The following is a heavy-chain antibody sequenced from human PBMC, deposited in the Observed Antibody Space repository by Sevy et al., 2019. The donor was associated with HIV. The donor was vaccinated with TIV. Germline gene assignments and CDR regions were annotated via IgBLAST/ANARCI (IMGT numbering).Heavy chain of an antibody. CDR3: ARSVYGSGTYLNDY. CDR1: GYYFTGYY. V-gene: IGHV1-2*02. Sequence: ASVKVSCKASGYYFTGYYVHWVRQAPGQGLEWMGWINPNGGGTNIGQKFHGRDTMSRDTSITTAYMELIRLRSNDTGVYYCARSVYGSGTYLNDYWGQGTLVTVSS. CDR2: INPNGGGT. J-gene: IGHJ4*02. D-gene: IGHD3-10*01.